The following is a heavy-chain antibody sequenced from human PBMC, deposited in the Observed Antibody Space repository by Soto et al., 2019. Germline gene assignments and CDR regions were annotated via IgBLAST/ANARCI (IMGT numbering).Heavy chain of an antibody. D-gene: IGHD1-26*01. J-gene: IGHJ4*02. CDR2: MNPNSGNT. CDR3: AMTPSKIVGATSDY. V-gene: IGHV1-8*01. Sequence: QVQLVQSGAEVKKPGASVKVSCKASGYTFTSYDINWVRQATGQGLEWMGWMNPNSGNTGYAQKFLGRVTMTRNTSISTAYMELSSLRSEDTAVYYCAMTPSKIVGATSDYWGQGTLVTVSS. CDR1: GYTFTSYD.